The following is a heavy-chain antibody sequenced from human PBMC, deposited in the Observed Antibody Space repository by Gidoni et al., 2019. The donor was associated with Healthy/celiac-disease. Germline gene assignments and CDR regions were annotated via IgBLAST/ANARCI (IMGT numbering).Heavy chain of an antibody. V-gene: IGHV3-21*01. Sequence: EVQLVESGGGLVKPGGSLRLSCAASGFTFSSYSLNWVRQAPGKGLEWVSSISSSSSYIYYADSVKGRFTISRDNAKNSLYLQMNSLRAEDTAVYYCARDYYDSSGYSQYYFDYWGQGTLVTVSS. CDR2: ISSSSSYI. J-gene: IGHJ4*02. CDR3: ARDYYDSSGYSQYYFDY. CDR1: GFTFSSYS. D-gene: IGHD3-22*01.